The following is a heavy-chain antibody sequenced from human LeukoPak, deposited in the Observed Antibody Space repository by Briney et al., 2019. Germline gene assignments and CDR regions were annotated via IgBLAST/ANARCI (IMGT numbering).Heavy chain of an antibody. CDR1: GFTFSSYG. CDR3: ARHRRYCSGGSCYSGYYFDS. J-gene: IGHJ4*02. V-gene: IGHV3-7*03. Sequence: PGGSLRLSCAASGFTFSSYGMHWVRQAPGKGLEWVANIKQDGSEEYYVDSVKGRFTISRDNAKNSLYLQMNSLRAEDTAVYYCARHRRYCSGGSCYSGYYFDSWGPGTLVTVSS. CDR2: IKQDGSEE. D-gene: IGHD2-15*01.